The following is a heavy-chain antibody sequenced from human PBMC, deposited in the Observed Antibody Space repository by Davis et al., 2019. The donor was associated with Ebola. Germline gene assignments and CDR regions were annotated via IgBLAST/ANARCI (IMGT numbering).Heavy chain of an antibody. CDR1: DGSISSSSYY. Sequence: PSETLSLTCTVSDGSISSSSYYWGWIRQPPGKGLEWIGSIYYSGSTYYNPSLKSRVTISVDTSKNQFSLKLSSVTAADTAVYYCASPSTTVTTFDYWGQGTLVTVSS. V-gene: IGHV4-39*01. J-gene: IGHJ4*02. CDR2: IYYSGST. CDR3: ASPSTTVTTFDY. D-gene: IGHD4-17*01.